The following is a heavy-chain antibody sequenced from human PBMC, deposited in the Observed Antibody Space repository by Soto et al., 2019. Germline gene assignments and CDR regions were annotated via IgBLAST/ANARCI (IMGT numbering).Heavy chain of an antibody. CDR3: AREDLTIFDC. V-gene: IGHV3-48*01. CDR2: VGRSGSTI. Sequence: PGGSLRLSCAASGFTFSSYSMNWVRQAPGKGLEWVSYVGRSGSTIYYADSVRGRFTISRDNAKNSLYLQMNSLRAEDTAVYYCAREDLTIFDCWGQGTLVTVSS. J-gene: IGHJ4*02. CDR1: GFTFSSYS. D-gene: IGHD3-9*01.